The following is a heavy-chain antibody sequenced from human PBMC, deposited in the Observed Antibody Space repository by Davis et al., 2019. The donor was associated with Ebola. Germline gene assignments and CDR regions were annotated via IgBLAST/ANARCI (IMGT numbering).Heavy chain of an antibody. CDR2: ISSSSSYI. D-gene: IGHD3-3*01. Sequence: GGSLRLSCAASAFTFSSYCMSWVRQAPGKGLEWVSSISSSSSYIYYVDSVKGRFTISRDNAKNSLYLQMNSLRAEDTAVYYCARVFGVVTHYGMDVWGQGTTVTVSS. V-gene: IGHV3-21*01. CDR1: AFTFSSYC. J-gene: IGHJ6*02. CDR3: ARVFGVVTHYGMDV.